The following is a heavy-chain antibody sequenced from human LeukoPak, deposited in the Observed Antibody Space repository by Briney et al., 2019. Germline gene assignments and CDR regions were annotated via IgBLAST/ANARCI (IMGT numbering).Heavy chain of an antibody. V-gene: IGHV3-23*01. Sequence: GGSLRLSCAASGFTFSNYAMSWVRQVPGKGLEWVSTISGSGASTYYADSVTGRFTISRDNSKNTLYLQMNSLRAEDTAVYYCAKNKGVPAALPFDPWGQGTLVTVSS. CDR2: ISGSGAST. CDR1: GFTFSNYA. J-gene: IGHJ5*02. CDR3: AKNKGVPAALPFDP. D-gene: IGHD2-2*01.